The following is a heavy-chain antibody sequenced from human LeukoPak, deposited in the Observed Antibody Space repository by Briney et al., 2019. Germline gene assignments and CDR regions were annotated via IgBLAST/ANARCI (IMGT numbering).Heavy chain of an antibody. J-gene: IGHJ4*02. CDR2: ISGSGGST. V-gene: IGHV3-23*01. D-gene: IGHD4-17*01. CDR1: GFTFSSYA. Sequence: GGSLRLSCAASGFTFSSYAMGWVRQAPGKGLEWVSAISGSGGSTYYADSVKGRFTISRDNSKNTLYLQMNSLRAEDTAVYYCAKAGMSMTTVTSHFDYWGQGTLVTVSS. CDR3: AKAGMSMTTVTSHFDY.